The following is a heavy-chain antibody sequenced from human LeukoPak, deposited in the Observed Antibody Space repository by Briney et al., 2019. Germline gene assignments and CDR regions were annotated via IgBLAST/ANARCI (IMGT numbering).Heavy chain of an antibody. D-gene: IGHD2-15*01. CDR3: ARDDCSGGSCYSFGWFDP. CDR2: INPNSGGT. J-gene: IGHJ5*02. CDR1: GYTFTGYY. V-gene: IGHV1-2*02. Sequence: ASVKVSCKASGYTFTGYYMHWVRQAPGQGLEWMGWINPNSGGTNYAQKFQGRVTMTRDTSTSTAYMELSRLRSDDTAVYYCARDDCSGGSCYSFGWFDPWGQGTLVTVSS.